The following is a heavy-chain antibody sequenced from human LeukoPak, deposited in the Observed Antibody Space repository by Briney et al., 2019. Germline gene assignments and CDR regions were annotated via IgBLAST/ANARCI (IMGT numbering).Heavy chain of an antibody. CDR3: ARDVTPSVAGYYYYYGMDV. Sequence: PGGSLRLSCSASGFTFNSYVMHWVRQAPGKGLEYVSAISSNGGSTYYADSVKGRFTISRDNSKNSLYLQMNSLRAEDTAVYYCARDVTPSVAGYYYYYGMDVWGQGTTVTVSS. CDR1: GFTFNSYV. V-gene: IGHV3-64*04. D-gene: IGHD6-19*01. J-gene: IGHJ6*02. CDR2: ISSNGGST.